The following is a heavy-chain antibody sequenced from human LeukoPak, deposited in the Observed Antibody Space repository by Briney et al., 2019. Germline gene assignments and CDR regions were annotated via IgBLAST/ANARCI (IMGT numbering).Heavy chain of an antibody. CDR3: AKDYGVQLWLGSYYFDY. D-gene: IGHD5-18*01. V-gene: IGHV3-21*04. J-gene: IGHJ4*02. CDR1: GFTFSSDS. CDR2: ISSSSSYI. Sequence: GGSLRLSCAASGFTFSSDSMNWVRQAPGKGLEWVSSISSSSSYIYYADSVKGRFTISRDNAKNSLYLQMNSLRAEDTAVYYCAKDYGVQLWLGSYYFDYWGQGTLVTVSS.